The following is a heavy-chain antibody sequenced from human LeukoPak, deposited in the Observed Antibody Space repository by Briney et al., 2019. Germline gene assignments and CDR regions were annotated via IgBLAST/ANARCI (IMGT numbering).Heavy chain of an antibody. CDR1: GGSLSGYY. CDR3: AKSNGYGLIDI. D-gene: IGHD3-22*01. Sequence: SETLSLTCAVSGGSLSGYYWTWIRQPPGKGLEWIGEINHSGSTNWNPSLKSRVTISLDTSRNQFSLKLNSVTAADTAVYYCAKSNGYGLIDIWGQGTMVTVSS. J-gene: IGHJ3*02. CDR2: INHSGST. V-gene: IGHV4-34*01.